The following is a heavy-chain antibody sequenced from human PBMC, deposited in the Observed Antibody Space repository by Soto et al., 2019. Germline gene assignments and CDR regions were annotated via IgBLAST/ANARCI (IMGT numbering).Heavy chain of an antibody. CDR3: ARRVIGSSRAFDI. V-gene: IGHV3-23*01. CDR1: GFAFTGHR. D-gene: IGHD3-10*01. CDR2: ISDGGDLT. J-gene: IGHJ3*02. Sequence: GGSLSLSSAAAGFAFTGHRMSWVRQAPEKGLEWVAGISDGGDLTYNADSVKGRFTISRDNSRNTLYLQMNSLRAEDTAVYYCARRVIGSSRAFDIWGQGTMVTVSS.